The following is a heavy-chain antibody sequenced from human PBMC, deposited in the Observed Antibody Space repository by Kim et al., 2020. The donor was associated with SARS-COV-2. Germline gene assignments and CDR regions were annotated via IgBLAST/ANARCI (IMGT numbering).Heavy chain of an antibody. J-gene: IGHJ4*02. CDR2: INHSGST. Sequence: SETLSLTCAVYGGSFSGYYWSWIRQPPGKGLEWIGEINHSGSTNYNPSLKSRVTISVDTSKNQFSLKLSSVTAADTAVYYCARGSPPKGAVAGPGGGDYYFDYWGQGTLVTVSS. CDR3: ARGSPPKGAVAGPGGGDYYFDY. V-gene: IGHV4-34*01. CDR1: GGSFSGYY. D-gene: IGHD6-19*01.